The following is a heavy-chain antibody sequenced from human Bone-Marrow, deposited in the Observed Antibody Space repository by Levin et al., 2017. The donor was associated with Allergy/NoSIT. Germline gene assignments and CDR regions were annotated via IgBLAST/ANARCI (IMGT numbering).Heavy chain of an antibody. V-gene: IGHV3-48*03. CDR2: ISSSGSST. Sequence: GGSLRLSCAASGFTFSSSEMNWVRQAPGKGLEWVSYISSSGSSTNYADSVKGRFTISRDNAKNSLYLQMNSLRAEDTAVYYCATDSTSGWYWYGMDVWGQGTTVTVSS. CDR1: GFTFSSSE. J-gene: IGHJ6*02. CDR3: ATDSTSGWYWYGMDV. D-gene: IGHD6-19*01.